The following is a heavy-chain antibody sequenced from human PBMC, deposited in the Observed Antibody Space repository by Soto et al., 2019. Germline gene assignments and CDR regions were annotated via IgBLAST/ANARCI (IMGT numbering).Heavy chain of an antibody. V-gene: IGHV1-18*01. D-gene: IGHD3-22*01. CDR2: ISAYNGNT. CDR1: GYTFTSYG. CDR3: ARKGGGHYPMDV. J-gene: IGHJ6*02. Sequence: ASVKVSCKASGYTFTSYGISWVRQAPGQGLEWMGWISAYNGNTNYAQKFQGRVTMTTDESTSTAYMELSSLRSEDTAVYYCARKGGGHYPMDVWGQGTTVTVSS.